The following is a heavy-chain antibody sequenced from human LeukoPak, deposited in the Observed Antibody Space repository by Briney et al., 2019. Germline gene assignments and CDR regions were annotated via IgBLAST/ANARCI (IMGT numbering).Heavy chain of an antibody. Sequence: GGSLRLSCAASGFTFSSYGMHWVRQAPGKGLEWVAVIWYDGSNKYYADSVKGRFTISRANSKNTLYLQMNSLRAEDTAVYYCARDFSNNWKYLRRLRREGTVDYWGQGPLVTVSS. CDR2: IWYDGSNK. J-gene: IGHJ4*02. CDR1: GFTFSSYG. V-gene: IGHV3-33*01. CDR3: ARDFSNNWKYLRRLRREGTVDY. D-gene: IGHD1-7*01.